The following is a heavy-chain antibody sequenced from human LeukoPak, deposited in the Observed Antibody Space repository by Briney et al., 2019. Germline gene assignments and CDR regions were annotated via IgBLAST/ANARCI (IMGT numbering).Heavy chain of an antibody. J-gene: IGHJ4*02. D-gene: IGHD1-26*01. CDR1: GGSISSGDYY. CDR2: IYYSGST. CDR3: ASGGQYSGSYRFDY. Sequence: SQTLSLTCTVSGGSISSGDYYWSWLRQPPGKGLEWIGYIYYSGSTYYNPSPKSRVTISVDTSKNQYSLKLRSVTAADTAVYYCASGGQYSGSYRFDYWGQGTLVTVSS. V-gene: IGHV4-30-4*01.